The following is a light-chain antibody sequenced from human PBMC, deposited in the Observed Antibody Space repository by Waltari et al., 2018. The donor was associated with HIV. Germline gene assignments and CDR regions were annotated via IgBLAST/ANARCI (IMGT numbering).Light chain of an antibody. CDR1: QSVSKN. Sequence: VMTQSPATLSVSPGERATLSCRAGQSVSKNLAWYPQNPGQAPRLLIYRASSRATGIPDRFSGSGSGTDFTLTISRLEPEDFATYYCQQYGSSPYTFGQGTKVEIK. V-gene: IGKV3-20*01. CDR3: QQYGSSPYT. J-gene: IGKJ2*01. CDR2: RAS.